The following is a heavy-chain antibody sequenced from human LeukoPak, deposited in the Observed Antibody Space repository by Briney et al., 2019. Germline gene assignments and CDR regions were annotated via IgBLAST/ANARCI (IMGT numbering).Heavy chain of an antibody. CDR2: INPINGGT. V-gene: IGHV1-2*02. CDR3: ARGIDHCGSTTCYLGYYFYMDV. D-gene: IGHD2-2*01. CDR1: GGTFSSYA. J-gene: IGHJ6*03. Sequence: ASVKVSCKASGGTFSSYAISWVRQAPGQGLEWMGWINPINGGTNSAQKFQGRVTMTRDTSISTAYMELSRLRSDDTAVYYCARGIDHCGSTTCYLGYYFYMDVGGEGTTVTVSS.